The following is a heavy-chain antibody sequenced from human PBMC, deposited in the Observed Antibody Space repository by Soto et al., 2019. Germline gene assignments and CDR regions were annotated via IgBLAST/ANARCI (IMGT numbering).Heavy chain of an antibody. CDR2: IYSSGRT. CDR3: ARDVPNIDAFDI. D-gene: IGHD2-2*01. J-gene: IGHJ3*02. V-gene: IGHV4-59*01. Sequence: QVQLQESGPGLVKPSETLSLTCTVSGGSISSYYWSWIRQPPGKGLEWIGYIYSSGRTNYNPSLRSRVTISVDTSKNQFSLKLSSVTAADTAVYYCARDVPNIDAFDIWGQGTMVTVSS. CDR1: GGSISSYY.